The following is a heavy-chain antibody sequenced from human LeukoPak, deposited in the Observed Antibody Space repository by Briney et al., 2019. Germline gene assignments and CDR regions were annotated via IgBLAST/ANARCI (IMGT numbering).Heavy chain of an antibody. Sequence: GGSLRLSCAASGFTFSSYWMSWVRQAPGKGLKWVANIKQDGNEKHYVESVKGRFTISRDNAKNSLHLQMNSLRAEDTAVYYCARDRYFQYWGQGTLVTVSS. D-gene: IGHD1-14*01. CDR2: IKQDGNEK. J-gene: IGHJ1*01. CDR1: GFTFSSYW. CDR3: ARDRYFQY. V-gene: IGHV3-7*01.